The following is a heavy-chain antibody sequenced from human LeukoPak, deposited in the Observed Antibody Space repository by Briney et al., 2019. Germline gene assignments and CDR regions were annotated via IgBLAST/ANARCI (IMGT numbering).Heavy chain of an antibody. Sequence: GPSVKVSCKASGYTFIANYLQWVRQAPGLGPEWLGWMHVGNGNTRYAPKVQDRVTLSRDTSINTAYMELSSLTSDDTAVYYCAREGSYCDGGDCYSFDFWGQGTLVTVSS. D-gene: IGHD2-21*02. J-gene: IGHJ4*02. CDR2: MHVGNGNT. CDR3: AREGSYCDGGDCYSFDF. CDR1: GYTFIANY. V-gene: IGHV1-2*02.